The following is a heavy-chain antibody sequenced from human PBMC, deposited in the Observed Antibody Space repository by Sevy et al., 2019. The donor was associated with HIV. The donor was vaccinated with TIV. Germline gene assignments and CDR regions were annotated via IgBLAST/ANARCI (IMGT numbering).Heavy chain of an antibody. V-gene: IGHV1-18*04. CDR2: IGVYSGNA. CDR3: ARVPTYYYGSATYFDY. Sequence: ASVKVSCKASGYNFASDGFSWVRQAPGQGLEWMGWIGVYSGNAKYAQVFQDRFTMTTDTSTSTAYMELRSLRSDDTAVYYCARVPTYYYGSATYFDYWGQGTLVTVSS. D-gene: IGHD3-10*01. J-gene: IGHJ4*02. CDR1: GYNFASDG.